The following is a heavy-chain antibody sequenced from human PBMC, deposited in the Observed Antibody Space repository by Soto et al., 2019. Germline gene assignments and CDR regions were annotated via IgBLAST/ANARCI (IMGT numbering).Heavy chain of an antibody. Sequence: LRLSCAASGFTFSSYGMHWVRQAPGKGLEWVAVISYDGSNKYYADSVKGRFTISRDNSKNTLYLQMNSLRAEDTAVYYCAKLGSGDKYNWFDPWGQGTPVTVSS. V-gene: IGHV3-30*18. J-gene: IGHJ5*02. CDR2: ISYDGSNK. CDR1: GFTFSSYG. D-gene: IGHD2-15*01. CDR3: AKLGSGDKYNWFDP.